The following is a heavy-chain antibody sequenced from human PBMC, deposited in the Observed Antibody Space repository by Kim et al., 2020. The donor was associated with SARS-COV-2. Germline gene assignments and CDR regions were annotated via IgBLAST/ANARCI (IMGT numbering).Heavy chain of an antibody. D-gene: IGHD3-3*01. Sequence: SETLSLTCAVYGGSFSGYYWSWIRQPPGKGLEWIGEINHSGSANYNPSLKSRVTISVDTSKNQFSLKLSSVTAADTAVYYCARARKIFGVVTSWYYYGMDVWGKGTTVTVSS. J-gene: IGHJ6*04. CDR1: GGSFSGYY. CDR2: INHSGSA. CDR3: ARARKIFGVVTSWYYYGMDV. V-gene: IGHV4-34*01.